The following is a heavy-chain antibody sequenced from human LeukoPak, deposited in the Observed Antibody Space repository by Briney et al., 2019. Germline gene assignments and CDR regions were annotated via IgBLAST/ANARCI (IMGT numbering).Heavy chain of an antibody. CDR2: VSSNGST. V-gene: IGHV4-61*10. Sequence: SETLSLTCSVSGGSISSGPYYWNWIRQSAGKGLEWIGRVSSNGSTNYNPSLKSRVTISVDTSKNQFSLKLSSVTAADTAVYYCARDAGALRYFGLQENWFDPWGQGTLVTVSS. J-gene: IGHJ5*02. CDR3: ARDAGALRYFGLQENWFDP. CDR1: GGSISSGPYY. D-gene: IGHD3-9*01.